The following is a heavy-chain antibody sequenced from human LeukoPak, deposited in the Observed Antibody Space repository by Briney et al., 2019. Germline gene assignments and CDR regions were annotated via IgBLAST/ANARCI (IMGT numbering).Heavy chain of an antibody. D-gene: IGHD6-19*01. CDR1: GGSISNNY. Sequence: PSETLSLTCTVSGGSISNNYWTWIRQPPRKGLEWIGYIYSNGATSCNPSLTSRVTMSVDTSKNQFSLKLTSVTAADTAVYYCAKYGGSGWVIDYWGQGTLVTVSS. J-gene: IGHJ4*02. V-gene: IGHV4-59*08. CDR3: AKYGGSGWVIDY. CDR2: IYSNGAT.